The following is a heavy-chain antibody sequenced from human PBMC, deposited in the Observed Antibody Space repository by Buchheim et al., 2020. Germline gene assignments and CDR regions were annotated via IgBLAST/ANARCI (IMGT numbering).Heavy chain of an antibody. Sequence: EVQLVQSGAEVKKPGESLRISCKGSGYSFTSYWISWVRQMPGKGLDWMGRIDPSDSYTNYSPSFQGHVTISADKSISPAYLQWGSLKASDTAMYYCARHTQYYDSSGYGGGGMDVWGQGTT. CDR2: IDPSDSYT. CDR1: GYSFTSYW. V-gene: IGHV5-10-1*03. D-gene: IGHD3-22*01. CDR3: ARHTQYYDSSGYGGGGMDV. J-gene: IGHJ6*02.